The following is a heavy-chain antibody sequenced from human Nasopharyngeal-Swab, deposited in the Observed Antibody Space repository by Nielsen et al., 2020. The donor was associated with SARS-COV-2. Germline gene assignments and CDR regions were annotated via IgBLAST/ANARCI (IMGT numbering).Heavy chain of an antibody. D-gene: IGHD3-22*01. CDR1: GGSISSSSYY. J-gene: IGHJ4*02. CDR3: ASDSGYHQIFDY. Sequence: SETLSLTCTVSGGSISSSSYYWGWICQPPGKGLEWIGSIYYSGSTYYNPSLKSRVTISVDTSKNQFSLKLSSVTAADTAVYYCASDSGYHQIFDYWGQGTLVTVSS. CDR2: IYYSGST. V-gene: IGHV4-39*01.